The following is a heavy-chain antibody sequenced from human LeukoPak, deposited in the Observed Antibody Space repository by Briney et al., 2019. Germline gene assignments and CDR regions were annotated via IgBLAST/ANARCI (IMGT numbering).Heavy chain of an antibody. D-gene: IGHD2-2*01. CDR3: ARAGQLNPLDY. J-gene: IGHJ4*02. CDR1: GFTFSGSA. CDR2: IRSKANSYAT. Sequence: PGGSLRLSCAASGFTFSGSAMHWVRQASGKGLEWVGRIRSKANSYATAYAASVKGRFTISRDDSKNTAYLQMNSLKTEDTAVYYCARAGQLNPLDYWGQGTLVTVSS. V-gene: IGHV3-73*01.